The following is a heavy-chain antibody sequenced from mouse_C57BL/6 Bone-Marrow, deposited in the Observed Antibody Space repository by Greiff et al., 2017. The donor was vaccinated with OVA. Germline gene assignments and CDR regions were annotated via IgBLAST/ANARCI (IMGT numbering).Heavy chain of an antibody. Sequence: QVQLQQPGTELVKPGASVKLSCKASGYTFTSYWMHWVKQRPGHGLEWIGNINPSSGGTNYNEKFKSKATLTVDKSSSTAYMQLSSLTSEDSAVYYCARGDYDYEGVFDYWGQGTTLTVSS. D-gene: IGHD2-4*01. CDR3: ARGDYDYEGVFDY. V-gene: IGHV1-53*01. J-gene: IGHJ2*01. CDR2: INPSSGGT. CDR1: GYTFTSYW.